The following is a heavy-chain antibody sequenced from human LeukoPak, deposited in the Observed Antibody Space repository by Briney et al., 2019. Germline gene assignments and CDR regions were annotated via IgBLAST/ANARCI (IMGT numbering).Heavy chain of an antibody. CDR3: ARASFRITIFGVGMVPFDY. CDR1: GFTFSNSW. Sequence: GGSLRLSCAASGFTFSNSWMSWVRQAPGKGLEWVSVIYSGGSTYYADSVKGRFTISRDNSKNTLYLQMNSLRAEDTAVYYCARASFRITIFGVGMVPFDYWGQGTLVTVSS. CDR2: IYSGGST. V-gene: IGHV3-53*01. J-gene: IGHJ4*02. D-gene: IGHD3-3*01.